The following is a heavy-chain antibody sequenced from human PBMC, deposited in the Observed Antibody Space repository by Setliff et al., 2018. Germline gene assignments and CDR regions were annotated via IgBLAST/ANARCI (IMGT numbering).Heavy chain of an antibody. CDR2: IYYSGST. V-gene: IGHV4-39*01. D-gene: IGHD2-8*01. J-gene: IGHJ4*02. CDR1: GGSISSSSYY. Sequence: SETLSLTCTVSGGSISSSSYYWGWIRQPPGKGLEWIGSIYYSGSTYYNPSLKSRVTISVDTSKNQFSLKLSSVTAADTAVYYCASSYIVLMAYAIPGPPDYWGQGTLVTVSS. CDR3: ASSYIVLMAYAIPGPPDY.